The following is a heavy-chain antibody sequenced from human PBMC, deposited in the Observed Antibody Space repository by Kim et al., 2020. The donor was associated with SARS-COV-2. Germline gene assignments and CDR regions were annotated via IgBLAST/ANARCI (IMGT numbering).Heavy chain of an antibody. CDR3: ARDRGDGDNSIDY. CDR1: GFTFSSYS. Sequence: GGSLRLSCAASGFTFSSYSVHWVRQAPGKGLESLAVISYDGSEKHYLDSVKGRFTISRDNSKNTLYLQMNSLRIEDTAVYYCARDRGDGDNSIDYWGPGT. D-gene: IGHD3-10*01. J-gene: IGHJ4*01. CDR2: ISYDGSEK. V-gene: IGHV3-30-3*01.